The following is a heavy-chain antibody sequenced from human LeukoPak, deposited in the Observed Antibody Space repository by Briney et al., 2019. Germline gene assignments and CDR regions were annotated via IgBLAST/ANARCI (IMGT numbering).Heavy chain of an antibody. J-gene: IGHJ6*03. CDR3: ARELEVGATFYYYYYMDV. CDR2: IYTSGST. V-gene: IGHV4-4*07. Sequence: SETLSLTCTVSGGSISSYYWSWIRQPAGKGLEWIGRIYTSGSTNYNPSLKSRVTMSVDTSKNQFSLKLSSVTAADTAAYYCARELEVGATFYYYYYMDVWGKGTTVTVSS. CDR1: GGSISSYY. D-gene: IGHD1-26*01.